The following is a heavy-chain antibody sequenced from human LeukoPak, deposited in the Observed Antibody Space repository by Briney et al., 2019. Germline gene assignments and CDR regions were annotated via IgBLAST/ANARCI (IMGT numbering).Heavy chain of an antibody. J-gene: IGHJ3*02. V-gene: IGHV4-59*08. Sequence: SETLSLTCAVYGGSFSGYYWSWIRQPPGKGLEWFGYIYYSGSTNYNPSLKSRVTISVDTSKNQFSLKLSSVTAADTAVYYCARFGPWLRNAFDIWGQGTMVTVSS. CDR2: IYYSGST. D-gene: IGHD5-12*01. CDR1: GGSFSGYY. CDR3: ARFGPWLRNAFDI.